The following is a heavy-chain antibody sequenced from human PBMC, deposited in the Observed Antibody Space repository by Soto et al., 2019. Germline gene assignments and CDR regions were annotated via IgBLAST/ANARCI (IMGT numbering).Heavy chain of an antibody. Sequence: GGSLRLSCAASGFTFSSYAMSWVRQAPGKGLEWVSAISGSGGSTYYADSVKGRFTISRDNSKNTLYLQMNSLRAEDTAVYYCAKDHVPHSSGWYKRYYGMDVWGQGTKVTVSS. CDR2: ISGSGGST. D-gene: IGHD6-19*01. CDR3: AKDHVPHSSGWYKRYYGMDV. J-gene: IGHJ6*02. V-gene: IGHV3-23*01. CDR1: GFTFSSYA.